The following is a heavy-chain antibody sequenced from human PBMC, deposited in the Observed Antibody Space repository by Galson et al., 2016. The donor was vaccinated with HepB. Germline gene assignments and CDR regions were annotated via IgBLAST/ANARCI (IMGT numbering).Heavy chain of an antibody. Sequence: QPGAEVTKLGESLKISCQAFGYRSTHYWVGWVRQMSATGLEWLALNNFGGVETRYSPSFQGRVIVSADRSINPAYLQWGGLEASDTAIYYCAGATHGNTWFDYWGQGTQVTVSS. D-gene: IGHD4/OR15-4a*01. CDR2: NNFGGVET. V-gene: IGHV5-51*01. CDR3: AGATHGNTWFDY. J-gene: IGHJ4*02. CDR1: GYRSTHYW.